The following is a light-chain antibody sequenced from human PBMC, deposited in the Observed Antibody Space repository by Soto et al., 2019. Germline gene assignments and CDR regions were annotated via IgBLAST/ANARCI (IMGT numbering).Light chain of an antibody. CDR2: FAS. CDR1: QSISNW. Sequence: IHMTQSSSSLSASVGNRVTITCRASQSISNWLAWYQQKPGKSPNLLIYFASTLQSGVPSRFSGSGVGTEFSLTISSLQPDDFGSYYCQHMRTFGQGTKVDIK. CDR3: QHMRT. V-gene: IGKV1-5*03. J-gene: IGKJ1*01.